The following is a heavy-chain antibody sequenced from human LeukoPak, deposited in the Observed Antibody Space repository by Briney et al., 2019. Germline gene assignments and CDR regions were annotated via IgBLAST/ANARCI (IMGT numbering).Heavy chain of an antibody. CDR1: GGSISGYY. CDR2: IYYSGST. V-gene: IGHV4-59*01. Sequence: SETLSLTCTVSGGSISGYYWSWIRQPPGKGLEWIGYIYYSGSTNYNPSLKSRVTISVDTSKNQFSLKLSSVTAADTAVYYCARDYYDSSGYPYWYFDLWGRGTLVTVSS. J-gene: IGHJ2*01. D-gene: IGHD3-22*01. CDR3: ARDYYDSSGYPYWYFDL.